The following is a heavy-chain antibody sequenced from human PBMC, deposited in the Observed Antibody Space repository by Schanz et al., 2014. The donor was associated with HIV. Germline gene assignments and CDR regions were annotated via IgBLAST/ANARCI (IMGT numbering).Heavy chain of an antibody. Sequence: VQLLESAGGLVQPGGSLRLSCAASGFTFNNYAMTWVRQAPGKGLEWVSSISESGGRTYYADSVNGRFTISRDNSKNTLYLQMTTLRTEDTAVYYCAKPEYDSRGNSQSHFDSWGQGTLVTVSS. CDR2: ISESGGRT. CDR1: GFTFNNYA. D-gene: IGHD3-22*01. CDR3: AKPEYDSRGNSQSHFDS. J-gene: IGHJ4*02. V-gene: IGHV3-23*01.